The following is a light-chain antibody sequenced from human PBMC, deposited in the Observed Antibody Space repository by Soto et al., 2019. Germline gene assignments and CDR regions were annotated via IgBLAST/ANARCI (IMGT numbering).Light chain of an antibody. V-gene: IGLV2-11*01. CDR3: YRYAGSYNL. J-gene: IGLJ1*01. CDR1: SSDVGGYNY. CDR2: AWS. Sequence: QCVLTQPRSISGSPGQSVTISCTGTSSDVGGYNYVSWYEQHPRKTRNPMIYAWSKRPSAGPSRLSGSKPGNTASLTISGLQVEGEADYYCYRYAGSYNLFGTGTKV.